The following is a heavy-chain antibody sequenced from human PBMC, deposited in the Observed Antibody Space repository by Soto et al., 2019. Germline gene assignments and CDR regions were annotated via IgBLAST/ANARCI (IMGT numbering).Heavy chain of an antibody. D-gene: IGHD4-17*01. CDR2: IYYSGST. Sequence: NPSETLSLTCTVSGGSISSGGYYWSWIRQHPGKGLEWIGYIYYSGSTYYNPSLKSRVTISVDTSKSQFSLKLSSVTAADTAVYYCARVSPVDYHFDYWGQGTLVTVSS. CDR1: GGSISSGGYY. CDR3: ARVSPVDYHFDY. J-gene: IGHJ4*02. V-gene: IGHV4-31*03.